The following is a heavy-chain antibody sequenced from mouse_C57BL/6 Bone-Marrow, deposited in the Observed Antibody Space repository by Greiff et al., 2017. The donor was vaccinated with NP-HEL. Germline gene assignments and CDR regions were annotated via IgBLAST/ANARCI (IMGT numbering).Heavy chain of an antibody. Sequence: VQLQQSGAELVRPGASVKLSCTASGFNIKDDYMPWVKQRPEQGLEWIGWIDPENGDTEYASKFQGKATITADTSSNTAYLQLSSLTSEDTAVYYCTTEPYYGSSPDYWGQGTTLTVSS. CDR3: TTEPYYGSSPDY. V-gene: IGHV14-4*01. J-gene: IGHJ2*01. CDR1: GFNIKDDY. D-gene: IGHD1-1*01. CDR2: IDPENGDT.